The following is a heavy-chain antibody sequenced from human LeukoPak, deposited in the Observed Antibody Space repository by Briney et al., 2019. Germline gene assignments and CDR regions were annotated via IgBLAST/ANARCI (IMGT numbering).Heavy chain of an antibody. Sequence: GGSLRLSCAASGFTFSSYSMNWVRQAPGKGLESGSSISSSSRYIYYTDSLKGRFTISRDNAKNSLYQQMNSLRAEDTAVYYCARARLSSIAALFDDYYCDYWGQGTLVTVSS. CDR3: ARARLSSIAALFDDYYCDY. CDR1: GFTFSSYS. V-gene: IGHV3-21*01. CDR2: ISSSSRYI. J-gene: IGHJ4*02. D-gene: IGHD6-6*01.